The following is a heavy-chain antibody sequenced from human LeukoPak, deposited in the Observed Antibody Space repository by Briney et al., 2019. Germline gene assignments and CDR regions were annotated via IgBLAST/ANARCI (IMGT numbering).Heavy chain of an antibody. CDR1: GITLSNYG. J-gene: IGHJ4*02. CDR2: ISGSGGST. D-gene: IGHD3-22*01. Sequence: GGSLRLSCVASGITLSNYGMSWVRQAPGKGLEWVAGISGSGGSTNYADSVKGRFSIFRDNPKNTLYLQMNSLRAEDTAVYFCAKRGVVIRVILVGFHKEAYYFDSWGQGALVTVSP. V-gene: IGHV3-23*01. CDR3: AKRGVVIRVILVGFHKEAYYFDS.